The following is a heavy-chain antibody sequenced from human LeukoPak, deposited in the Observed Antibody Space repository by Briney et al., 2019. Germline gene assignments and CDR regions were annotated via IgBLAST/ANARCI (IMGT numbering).Heavy chain of an antibody. D-gene: IGHD6-19*01. Sequence: ASVKVSCKASGYTFSNYAIHWVRQAPGQRLEWMGWINAGNGNTKYSQKFQGRVTITRDTSASTAYMELSSLRSEDTAVYYCARVGRLVTFDYWGQGTLVTVSP. CDR3: ARVGRLVTFDY. CDR1: GYTFSNYA. V-gene: IGHV1-3*01. CDR2: INAGNGNT. J-gene: IGHJ4*02.